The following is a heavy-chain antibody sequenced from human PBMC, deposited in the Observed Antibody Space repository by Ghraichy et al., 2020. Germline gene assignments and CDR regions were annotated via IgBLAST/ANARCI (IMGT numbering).Heavy chain of an antibody. CDR1: GFTFSSYA. J-gene: IGHJ3*02. CDR2: ISGSGGST. D-gene: IGHD3-22*01. V-gene: IGHV3-23*01. Sequence: GGSLRLSCAASGFTFSSYAMSWVRQAPGKGLEWVSAISGSGGSTYYADSVKGRFTISRDNSKNTLYLQMNSLRAEDTAVYYCAKDWLGSGYYGRVDAFDIWGQGTMVTVSS. CDR3: AKDWLGSGYYGRVDAFDI.